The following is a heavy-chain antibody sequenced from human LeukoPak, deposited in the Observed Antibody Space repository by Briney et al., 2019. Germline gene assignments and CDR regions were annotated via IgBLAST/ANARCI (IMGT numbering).Heavy chain of an antibody. Sequence: GSSVKVSCKASGGTFSSYAISWVRQAPGQGLEWMGRIIPILGIANYAQKFQGRVTITADKSTSTAYMELSSLRSEDTAVYYCARTVCGGDCYSVVYWGQGTLVTVSS. CDR1: GGTFSSYA. CDR3: ARTVCGGDCYSVVY. D-gene: IGHD2-21*02. J-gene: IGHJ4*02. V-gene: IGHV1-69*04. CDR2: IIPILGIA.